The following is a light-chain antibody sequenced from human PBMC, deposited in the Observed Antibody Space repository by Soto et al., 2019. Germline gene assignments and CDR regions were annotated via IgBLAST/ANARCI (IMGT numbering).Light chain of an antibody. CDR3: QQYGSSRT. Sequence: EIVWTQSPGTLSLSPGERATLSCRASQSVTSTYLAWYQQKPGQAPRLLIHGTSSRATGIPDRFSGSGSGTEFTLTISRLEPEDFAVYYCQQYGSSRTFGQGTKVDIK. CDR1: QSVTSTY. V-gene: IGKV3-20*01. J-gene: IGKJ1*01. CDR2: GTS.